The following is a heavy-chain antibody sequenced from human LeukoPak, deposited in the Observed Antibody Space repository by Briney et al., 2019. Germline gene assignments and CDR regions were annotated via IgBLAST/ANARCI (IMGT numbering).Heavy chain of an antibody. J-gene: IGHJ6*02. Sequence: AGGSLRLSCAASGFTFSSYAMSWVRQAPGKGLEWVSAISGSGGCTYYADSVKGRFTISRDNSKNTLYLQMNSLRAEDTAVYYCAKGADYYDFWSGYSYGMDVWGQGTTVTVSS. CDR3: AKGADYYDFWSGYSYGMDV. CDR1: GFTFSSYA. V-gene: IGHV3-23*01. CDR2: ISGSGGCT. D-gene: IGHD3-3*01.